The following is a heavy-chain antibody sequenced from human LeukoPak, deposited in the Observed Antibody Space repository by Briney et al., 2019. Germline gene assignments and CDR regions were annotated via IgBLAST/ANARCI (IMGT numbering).Heavy chain of an antibody. CDR3: AKGWDFDY. D-gene: IGHD6-13*01. CDR1: GFTFSTYS. Sequence: GGSLRLSCAASGFTFSTYSMNWVRQAPGKGLEWVSGISWNSGSIGYADSVKGRFTISRDNAKNSLYLQMNSLRAEDTALYYCAKGWDFDYWGQGTLVTVSS. V-gene: IGHV3-9*01. J-gene: IGHJ4*02. CDR2: ISWNSGSI.